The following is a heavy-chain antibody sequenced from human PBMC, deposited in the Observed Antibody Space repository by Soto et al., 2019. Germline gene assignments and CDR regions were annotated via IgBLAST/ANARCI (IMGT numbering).Heavy chain of an antibody. CDR1: GYTFTSYG. CDR3: ATAVGLMGSKTAFDI. CDR2: ITAYKGKT. D-gene: IGHD2-8*01. V-gene: IGHV1-18*01. J-gene: IGHJ3*02. Sequence: ASVKVSCKASGYTFTSYGISWVRQAPGQGLEWMGWITAYKGKTNYARNLQGRVTMTKDTATNTAYMELRSLRSEDTAVYYCATAVGLMGSKTAFDIWGQGTKVTVSS.